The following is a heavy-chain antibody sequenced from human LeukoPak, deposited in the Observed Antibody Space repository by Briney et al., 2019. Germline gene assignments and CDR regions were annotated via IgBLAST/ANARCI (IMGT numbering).Heavy chain of an antibody. CDR1: GDSVSSNIAA. CDR3: ARDHRSSSGRYSNFDS. CDR2: TYYRSKWCN. V-gene: IGHV6-1*01. D-gene: IGHD6-19*01. J-gene: IGHJ4*02. Sequence: SQTLSLTCAISGDSVSSNIAAWNWIRQSPSRGLEWLGRTYYRSKWCNDYALSVKSRITINPDTSKNQFSLQLNSVTPEDTAVYYCARDHRSSSGRYSNFDSWGQGTLVTVSS.